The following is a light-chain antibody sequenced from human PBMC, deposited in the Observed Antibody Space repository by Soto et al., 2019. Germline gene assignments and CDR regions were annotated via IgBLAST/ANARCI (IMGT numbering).Light chain of an antibody. J-gene: IGKJ1*01. CDR1: QSVGSN. Sequence: EIVMTQSPDTLSVSPGETATLSCRASQSVGSNLAWYQQKPGQAPRLLISDVSTRAAGLPARFSGSGSGTEFTLTISSLQSEDFAVYYCQQSNNWPKTFGQGTKVDIK. V-gene: IGKV3-15*01. CDR2: DVS. CDR3: QQSNNWPKT.